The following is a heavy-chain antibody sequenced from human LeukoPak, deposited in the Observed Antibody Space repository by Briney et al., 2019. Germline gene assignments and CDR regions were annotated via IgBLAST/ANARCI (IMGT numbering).Heavy chain of an antibody. V-gene: IGHV3-23*01. Sequence: GGSLRLSCAASGFTLSSYAMTWVRRAPGKGLEWVSGITASGDTTYYADSVKGRVTISRHNSQNTLYLQMNSLRAEDTAKYFCAKDADDYVSYFDYWGQGTLVTVSA. J-gene: IGHJ4*02. CDR1: GFTLSSYA. CDR3: AKDADDYVSYFDY. D-gene: IGHD4-17*01. CDR2: ITASGDTT.